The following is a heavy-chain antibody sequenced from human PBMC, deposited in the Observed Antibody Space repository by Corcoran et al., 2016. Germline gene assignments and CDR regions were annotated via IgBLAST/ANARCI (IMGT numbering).Heavy chain of an antibody. CDR3: ARRATYYYGSGKGPIPQIWFDP. Sequence: EVQLVQSGAEVKKPGESLKISCKGSGYSFTSYWIGWVRQMPGKGLEWMGIIYPGDSDTRYSPSFQGQVTISADKSISTAYLQWSSLKASDTAMYYCARRATYYYGSGKGPIPQIWFDPWGQGTLVTVSS. CDR2: IYPGDSDT. V-gene: IGHV5-51*01. CDR1: GYSFTSYW. J-gene: IGHJ5*02. D-gene: IGHD3-10*01.